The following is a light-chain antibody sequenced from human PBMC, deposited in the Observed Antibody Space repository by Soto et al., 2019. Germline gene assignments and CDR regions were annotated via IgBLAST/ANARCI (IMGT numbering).Light chain of an antibody. V-gene: IGLV2-23*02. CDR3: CSFAASGTGV. CDR2: EVN. Sequence: QSVRTQPASVSGSPGQSIAISCTGTSGDIGTYNLVSWYQQHPGKAPKLMISEVNKRPSGVSDRFSGSKSGDTASLTISGLRTEDEADYYCCSFAASGTGVFGPGTKVTVL. J-gene: IGLJ1*01. CDR1: SGDIGTYNL.